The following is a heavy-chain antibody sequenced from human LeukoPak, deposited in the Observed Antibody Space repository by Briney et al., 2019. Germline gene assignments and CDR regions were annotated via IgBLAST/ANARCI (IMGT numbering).Heavy chain of an antibody. Sequence: GGSLRLSCAGSGFTFNNAWMSSVRQAPGKGLEWVGRIKSNTDGGTTDFAAPVKGRFSISRDDSKNTLFLQMNSLKTDDTAVYYWTVDWVGYSSVPIDYWGQGTLVTVSS. D-gene: IGHD5-18*01. J-gene: IGHJ4*02. CDR1: GFTFNNAW. CDR3: TVDWVGYSSVPIDY. V-gene: IGHV3-15*01. CDR2: IKSNTDGGTT.